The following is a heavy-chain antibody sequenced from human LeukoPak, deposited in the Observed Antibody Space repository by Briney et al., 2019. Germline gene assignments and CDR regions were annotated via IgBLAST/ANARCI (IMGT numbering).Heavy chain of an antibody. CDR1: GGSISSGSYY. J-gene: IGHJ4*02. CDR3: AKNDYGDYADY. V-gene: IGHV4-61*02. Sequence: SQTLSLTCTVSGGSISSGSYYWSWIRQPAGKGVEWIGRIYTSGSTNYNPSLKSRVTISVDTSKNQFSLKLSSVTAADTAVYYCAKNDYGDYADYWGQGTLVTVSS. D-gene: IGHD4-17*01. CDR2: IYTSGST.